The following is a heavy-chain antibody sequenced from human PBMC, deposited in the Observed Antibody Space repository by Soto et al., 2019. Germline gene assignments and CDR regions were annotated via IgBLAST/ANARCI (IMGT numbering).Heavy chain of an antibody. V-gene: IGHV1-69*13. J-gene: IGHJ6*02. CDR3: ARGVIAVAGYYYYGMDV. Sequence: SVKVSCKASGGTFSSYAISWVRQAPGQGLEWMGGIIPIFGTANYAQKFQGRVTITADESTSTAYMELSSLRSEDTAVYYCARGVIAVAGYYYYGMDVWGQGTTVTVSS. CDR2: IIPIFGTA. CDR1: GGTFSSYA. D-gene: IGHD6-19*01.